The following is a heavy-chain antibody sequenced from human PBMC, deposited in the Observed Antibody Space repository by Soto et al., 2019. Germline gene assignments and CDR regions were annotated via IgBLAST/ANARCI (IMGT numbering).Heavy chain of an antibody. Sequence: GGSLRLSCAASGFTFSSYAMSWVRQAPGKGLEWVSAISGSGGSTYYADSVKGRFTISRDNSKNTLYLQMNSLRAEDTAVYYCAKVVGAARPGGGWFDPWGQGTLVTVSS. V-gene: IGHV3-23*01. J-gene: IGHJ5*02. CDR3: AKVVGAARPGGGWFDP. CDR2: ISGSGGST. D-gene: IGHD6-6*01. CDR1: GFTFSSYA.